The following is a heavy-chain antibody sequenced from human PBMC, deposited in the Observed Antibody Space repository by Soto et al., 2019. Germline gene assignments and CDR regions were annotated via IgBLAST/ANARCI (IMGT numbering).Heavy chain of an antibody. Sequence: GGSLRLSCAASGFTFSSYEMNWVRLAPGKGLEWVSYISSSGSTIYYADSVKGRFTISRDNAKNSLYLQMNSLRAEDTAVYYCARDSPDYGARGWFSSSGSLPLDYWGQGTLVTVSS. D-gene: IGHD3-10*01. CDR3: ARDSPDYGARGWFSSSGSLPLDY. CDR2: ISSSGSTI. CDR1: GFTFSSYE. V-gene: IGHV3-48*03. J-gene: IGHJ4*02.